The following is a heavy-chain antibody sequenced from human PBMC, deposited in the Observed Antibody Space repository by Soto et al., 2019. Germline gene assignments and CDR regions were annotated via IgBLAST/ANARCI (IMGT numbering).Heavy chain of an antibody. CDR3: ARGGVIVVGLDV. J-gene: IGHJ6*02. V-gene: IGHV3-74*01. D-gene: IGHD3-22*01. Sequence: GGSLRLSCAGTGFTFSTYWMHWVRQVPGKGLEWVSRVKTDGTNTGYADSVKGRFTISRDNAKNTLYLEMNNLRADDTAVYYCARGGVIVVGLDVWGQGTTVTVSS. CDR1: GFTFSTYW. CDR2: VKTDGTNT.